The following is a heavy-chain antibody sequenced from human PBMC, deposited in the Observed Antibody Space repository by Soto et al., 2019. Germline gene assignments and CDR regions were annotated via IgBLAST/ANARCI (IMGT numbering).Heavy chain of an antibody. D-gene: IGHD6-19*01. Sequence: GGSLRLSCAASGFTFSSYSMNWVRQAPGKGLEWVSSISSSSSYIYYADSVKGRFTISRDNAKNSLYLQMNSLRAEDTAVYYCARVSTDSSGWYEEAPTHYFDYWGQGTLVTVSS. CDR3: ARVSTDSSGWYEEAPTHYFDY. CDR1: GFTFSSYS. J-gene: IGHJ4*02. CDR2: ISSSSSYI. V-gene: IGHV3-21*01.